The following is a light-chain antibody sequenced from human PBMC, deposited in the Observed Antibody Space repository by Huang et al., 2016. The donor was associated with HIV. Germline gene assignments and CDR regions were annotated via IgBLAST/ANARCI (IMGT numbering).Light chain of an antibody. CDR2: GSS. Sequence: EVLMTQSPATLSESPGGRVTISCWASQSVRDNLAWFQQKPGQAPRILLHGSSTRAPGVPARFSGSGSGTGFTLTITSLQSEDYAVYYCHQYYTWPRTFGQGTRVE. CDR1: QSVRDN. V-gene: IGKV3-15*01. J-gene: IGKJ1*01. CDR3: HQYYTWPRT.